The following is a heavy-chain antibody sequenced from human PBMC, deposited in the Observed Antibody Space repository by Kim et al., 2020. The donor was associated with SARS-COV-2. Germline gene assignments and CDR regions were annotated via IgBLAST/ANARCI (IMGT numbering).Heavy chain of an antibody. Sequence: SETLSLTCTVSAGSISSSYWNWIRQPPGKGLEWIGYIYYTGSTTYNPSLKSRFTISIDTSSHQFSLKLDSVTAADTALYYCARSGYSSSWF. CDR2: IYYTGST. J-gene: IGHJ5*01. CDR3: ARSGYSSSWF. D-gene: IGHD6-13*01. CDR1: AGSISSSY. V-gene: IGHV4-59*08.